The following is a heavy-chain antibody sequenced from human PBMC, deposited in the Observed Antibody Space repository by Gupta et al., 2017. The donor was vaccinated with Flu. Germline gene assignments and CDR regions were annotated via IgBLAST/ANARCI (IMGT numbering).Heavy chain of an antibody. J-gene: IGHJ6*03. V-gene: IGHV3-9*01. Sequence: EVQLVESGGGLVQLGRPLRLSCAASGFTFNDYAMHWVRQAPGKGLEWVSGISWNRGNIGYADSVKGRFTISRDNAKNSLYLQMNSLRAEDTALYYCAKDRNYDHYYYYMDVWGKGTTVTVSS. CDR1: GFTFNDYA. CDR2: ISWNRGNI. D-gene: IGHD5-12*01. CDR3: AKDRNYDHYYYYMDV.